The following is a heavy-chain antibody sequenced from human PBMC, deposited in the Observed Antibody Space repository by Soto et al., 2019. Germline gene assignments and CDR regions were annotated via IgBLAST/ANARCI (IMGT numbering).Heavy chain of an antibody. Sequence: SETLSLTGAVSGGSISSGGYSWSWIRQPPGKGLEWIGYIYHSGSTYYNPSLKSRVTISVDRSKNQFSLKLSSVTAADTAVYYCARAFPWFDPWGQGTLVTVSS. CDR2: IYHSGST. CDR3: ARAFPWFDP. J-gene: IGHJ5*02. CDR1: GGSISSGGYS. V-gene: IGHV4-30-2*01.